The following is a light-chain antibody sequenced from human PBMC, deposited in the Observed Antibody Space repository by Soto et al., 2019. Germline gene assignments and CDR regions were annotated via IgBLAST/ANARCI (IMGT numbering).Light chain of an antibody. Sequence: QSVLTQPPSASGTPGQRVTISCSGSSSNIGSNTVNWYQQLPGTAPKLLIYSNNQRPSGVPDRFSGSKSRTSASQAISGLQSEDEDEYHRAAWEDSLNGVVFGGGTKQTV. CDR2: SNN. CDR1: SSNIGSNT. V-gene: IGLV1-44*01. CDR3: AAWEDSLNGVV. J-gene: IGLJ2*01.